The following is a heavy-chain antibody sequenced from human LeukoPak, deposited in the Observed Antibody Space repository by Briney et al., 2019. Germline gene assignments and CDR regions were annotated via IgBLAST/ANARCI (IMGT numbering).Heavy chain of an antibody. CDR2: INNDAFTT. D-gene: IGHD6-19*01. J-gene: IGHJ4*02. CDR3: AITLRYSSGW. Sequence: GGSLRLSCAASGFHFRDFSMHWVRQAPGKGLVWVSRINNDAFTTSYADSVKGRFTVSRDNAKNTLYLQMNSLRAEDTAVYYCAITLRYSSGWWGQGTLVTVSS. V-gene: IGHV3-74*01. CDR1: GFHFRDFS.